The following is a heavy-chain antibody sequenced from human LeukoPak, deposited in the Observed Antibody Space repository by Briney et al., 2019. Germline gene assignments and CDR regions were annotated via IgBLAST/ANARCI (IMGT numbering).Heavy chain of an antibody. CDR3: ARGSLDYGDYTVFDY. Sequence: ASVKVSCKASGYTFTGYYMHWVRQAPGQGLEWMGRINPNSGGTNYAQKFQGRVTMTSDTSISTAYMELSRLRSDDTAVYYCARGSLDYGDYTVFDYWGQGTLVTVSS. CDR1: GYTFTGYY. V-gene: IGHV1-2*06. CDR2: INPNSGGT. D-gene: IGHD4-17*01. J-gene: IGHJ4*02.